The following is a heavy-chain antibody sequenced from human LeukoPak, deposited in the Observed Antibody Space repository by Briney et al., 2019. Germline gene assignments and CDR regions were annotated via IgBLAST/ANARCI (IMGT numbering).Heavy chain of an antibody. CDR3: ARGINYDFWSGYYFDY. J-gene: IGHJ4*02. D-gene: IGHD3-3*01. CDR2: INPNSGGT. CDR1: GHTFTGYY. Sequence: VKVSCKASGHTFTGYYMHWVRQAPGQGLEWMGWINPNSGGTNYAQKFQGRVTMTRDTSISTAYMELSRLRSDDTAVYYCARGINYDFWSGYYFDYWGQGTLVTVSS. V-gene: IGHV1-2*02.